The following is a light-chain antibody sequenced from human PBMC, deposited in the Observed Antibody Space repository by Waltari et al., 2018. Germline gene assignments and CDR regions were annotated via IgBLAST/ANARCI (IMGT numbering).Light chain of an antibody. J-gene: IGKJ1*01. CDR3: QQYYSSPQT. Sequence: DIVMTQSTDSLAVSLGERATINCMSTSSVLYSSNNKNYLAWYQQKPGQPPKLLIYWASTRESGVPDRFSGSGSGTDFTLTISSLQAEYVAVYYCQQYYSSPQTFGQGTEVEIK. CDR2: WAS. CDR1: SSVLYSSNNKNY. V-gene: IGKV4-1*01.